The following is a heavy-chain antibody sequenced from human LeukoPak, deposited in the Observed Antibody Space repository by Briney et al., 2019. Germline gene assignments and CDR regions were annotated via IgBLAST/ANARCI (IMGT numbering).Heavy chain of an antibody. V-gene: IGHV3-21*01. J-gene: IGHJ4*02. D-gene: IGHD2-21*02. CDR1: GFTLSSYS. CDR3: AREVTPYY. Sequence: GGSLRLSCAASGFTLSSYSMNWVRQAPGKGLEWVSSISRSSAYIYYADSVKGRFTISRDNAKNSLYLQMNSLRAEDTAVCYCAREVTPYYWGQGTLVTVSS. CDR2: ISRSSAYI.